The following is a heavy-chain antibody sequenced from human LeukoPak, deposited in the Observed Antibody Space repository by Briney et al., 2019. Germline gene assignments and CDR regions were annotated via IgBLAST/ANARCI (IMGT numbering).Heavy chain of an antibody. D-gene: IGHD6-6*01. CDR2: INHSGST. Sequence: SETLSLTCTVSGGSISSYYWSWIRQPPGKGLEWIGEINHSGSTNYNPSLKSRVTISVDTSKNQFSLKLSSVTAADTAVYYCATGARPGYNWFDPWGQGTLVTVSS. CDR1: GGSISSYY. V-gene: IGHV4-34*01. J-gene: IGHJ5*02. CDR3: ATGARPGYNWFDP.